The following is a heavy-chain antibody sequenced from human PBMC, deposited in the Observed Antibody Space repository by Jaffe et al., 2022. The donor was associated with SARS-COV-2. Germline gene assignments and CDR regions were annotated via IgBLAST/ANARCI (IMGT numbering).Heavy chain of an antibody. D-gene: IGHD2-15*01. Sequence: QVQLVQSGAEVKSSGASVRVSCKASGYTFTSYFMHWVRQAPGQGLEWMGMFNPNGDFTTYAQSFKGRVTMTRDTSTTTVFMELSGLTSDDTAVYYCARQNRVGYDASGYYPGFDRWGQGTLVTVSS. CDR2: FNPNGDFT. CDR3: ARQNRVGYDASGYYPGFDR. CDR1: GYTFTSYF. V-gene: IGHV1-46*01. J-gene: IGHJ4*02.